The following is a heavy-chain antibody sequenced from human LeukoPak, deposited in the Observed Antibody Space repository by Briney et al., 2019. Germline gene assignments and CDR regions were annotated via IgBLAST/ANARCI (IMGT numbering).Heavy chain of an antibody. CDR3: AKDSCDSSSCYEDY. J-gene: IGHJ4*02. V-gene: IGHV3-30*02. CDR1: GFTFSSYG. Sequence: GVSLRLSCAASGFTFSSYGMHWVRQAPGKGLEWVAFIRYDGSNKYYADSVKGRFTISRDNSKNTLYLQMNSLRAEDTAVYYCAKDSCDSSSCYEDYWGQGTLVTVSS. D-gene: IGHD6-13*01. CDR2: IRYDGSNK.